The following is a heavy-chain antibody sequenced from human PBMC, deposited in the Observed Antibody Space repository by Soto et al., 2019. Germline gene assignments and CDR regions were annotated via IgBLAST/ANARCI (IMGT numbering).Heavy chain of an antibody. CDR2: IGGSGDTT. J-gene: IGHJ4*02. Sequence: EVQLLESGGGLVQPGGSLRLSCAASGFTFSSYAMSWVRQAPGKGLEWVSAIGGSGDTTYYADSVKGRFTISRDNSKNPLYLQMGSLRAEETAVYYCAKVRRFGELRSLYWGQGTLVTVSS. D-gene: IGHD3-10*01. CDR3: AKVRRFGELRSLY. V-gene: IGHV3-23*01. CDR1: GFTFSSYA.